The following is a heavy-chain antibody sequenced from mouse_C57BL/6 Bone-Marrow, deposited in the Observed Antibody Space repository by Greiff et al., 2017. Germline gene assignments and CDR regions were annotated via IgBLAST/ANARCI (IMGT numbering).Heavy chain of an antibody. J-gene: IGHJ4*01. D-gene: IGHD3-3*01. CDR3: ASSGHPNY. V-gene: IGHV1-81*01. CDR1: GYTFTSYG. Sequence: VQLMESGAGLARPGASVKLSCKASGYTFTSYGISWVKQRPGQGLEWIGKIYPRSGNTYYNETFKGKATLTADYSSSTAYMELRSLTSEDSAVYFCASSGHPNYWGQGTSVTVSS. CDR2: IYPRSGNT.